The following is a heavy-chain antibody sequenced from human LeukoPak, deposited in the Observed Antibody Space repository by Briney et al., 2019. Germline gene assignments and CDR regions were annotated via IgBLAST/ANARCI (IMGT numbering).Heavy chain of an antibody. CDR3: ARHRVYGYYFDY. D-gene: IGHD3-10*01. CDR2: INTDGSST. Sequence: PGGSLRLSCAASGFTVSSNYMSWVRQAPGKGLVWVSRINTDGSSTSYADSVKGRFTISRDNAKNTLYLQMSSLGAEDTAVYYCARHRVYGYYFDYWGQGTLVTVSS. J-gene: IGHJ4*02. V-gene: IGHV3-74*01. CDR1: GFTVSSNY.